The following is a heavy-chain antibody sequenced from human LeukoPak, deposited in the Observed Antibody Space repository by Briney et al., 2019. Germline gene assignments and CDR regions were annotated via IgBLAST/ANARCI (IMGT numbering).Heavy chain of an antibody. V-gene: IGHV3-72*01. CDR2: IRRKRNGYTT. J-gene: IGHJ3*02. CDR1: GFTFSDYI. Sequence: GGSLRLSCAASGFTFSDYILDWVRQAPGKGRGWVGCIRRKRNGYTTEYAASVKGRFTISRDDLKKSLDLHMTSLKTDDTAVYYCSRDGTEGDNSAFDIWGQGTMVTVSS. CDR3: SRDGTEGDNSAFDI. D-gene: IGHD3-22*01.